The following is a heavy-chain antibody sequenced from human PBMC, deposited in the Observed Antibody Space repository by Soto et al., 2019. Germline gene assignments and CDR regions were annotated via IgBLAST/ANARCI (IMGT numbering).Heavy chain of an antibody. V-gene: IGHV1-69*13. CDR3: ARGWNDFPH. CDR2: IIPVFGTA. CDR1: GGTFSSYA. D-gene: IGHD1-1*01. J-gene: IGHJ1*01. Sequence: ASVKVSCKASGGTFSSYAISWVRQAPGQGLECMGGIIPVFGTANYAQKFQGRVTINADESTSTVYMELSSLRSEDTAVYYCARGWNDFPHWGQGTLFTVSS.